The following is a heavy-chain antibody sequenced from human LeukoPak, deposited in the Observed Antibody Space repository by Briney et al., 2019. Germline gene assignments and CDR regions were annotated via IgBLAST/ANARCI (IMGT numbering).Heavy chain of an antibody. CDR3: ARGPSFSDSLYYYYYMDV. V-gene: IGHV1-18*01. Sequence: GASVKVSCKASGYTFTTYGISWVRQAPGQGLEWMGWISPYNGDRNYAQKLQGRVTMTTDTSTSTAYMELRSLRDDDTAVYFCARGPSFSDSLYYYYYMDVWAKGTAVTVSS. J-gene: IGHJ6*03. D-gene: IGHD2-21*02. CDR1: GYTFTTYG. CDR2: ISPYNGDR.